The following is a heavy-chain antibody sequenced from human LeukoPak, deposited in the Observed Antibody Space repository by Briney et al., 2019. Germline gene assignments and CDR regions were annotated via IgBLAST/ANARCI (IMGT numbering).Heavy chain of an antibody. CDR3: AGDPYSSSWYPDY. Sequence: PGGSLRLSCTPSGFTFSSYGMNWVRQAPGKGLEWVSSISTSSSYIYYADSVKGRFTISRDNAKNSLYLQMNSLRAEDTALYYCAGDPYSSSWYPDYWGRGTLVTVSS. D-gene: IGHD6-13*01. J-gene: IGHJ4*02. CDR2: ISTSSSYI. V-gene: IGHV3-21*01. CDR1: GFTFSSYG.